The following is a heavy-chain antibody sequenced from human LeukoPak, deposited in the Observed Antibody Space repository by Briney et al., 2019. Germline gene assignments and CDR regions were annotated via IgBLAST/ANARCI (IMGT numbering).Heavy chain of an antibody. V-gene: IGHV4-39*01. CDR1: GGSISSSSYS. CDR2: FFYNWST. Sequence: LETLSLTCTVSGGSISSSSYSWVWIRQPPGKGLEWIGNFFYNWSTYYNPSLKSRVTISADSSKNQFSLKLSSVTAADTAGYHCARHMEGSLFYYGMEVWGQGTPVTVSS. J-gene: IGHJ6*02. D-gene: IGHD2-15*01. CDR3: ARHMEGSLFYYGMEV.